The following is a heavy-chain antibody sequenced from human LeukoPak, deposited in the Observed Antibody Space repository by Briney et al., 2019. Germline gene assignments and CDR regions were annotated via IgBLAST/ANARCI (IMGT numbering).Heavy chain of an antibody. D-gene: IGHD5-24*01. Sequence: PGGSLRLSCAASGFTVSSNYMSWVRQAPGKGLEWVSVIYSGGSTYYADSVKGRFTISRDNSKNTLYLQMSSLRAEDTAVYYCAREMDTTETFDYWGQGTLVTVSS. J-gene: IGHJ4*02. V-gene: IGHV3-53*05. CDR1: GFTVSSNY. CDR2: IYSGGST. CDR3: AREMDTTETFDY.